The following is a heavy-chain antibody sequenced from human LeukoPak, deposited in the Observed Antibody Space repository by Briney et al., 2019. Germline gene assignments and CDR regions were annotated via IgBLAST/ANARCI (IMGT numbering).Heavy chain of an antibody. V-gene: IGHV3-9*01. Sequence: GGSLRLSCAASGFTFDGYAMHWVRQAPGKGLEWVSGISWNSGSIGYADSVKGRFTISRDNAKNSLYLQMNSLRAEDTALYYCAKERGDYWGQGTLVTVSS. CDR1: GFTFDGYA. J-gene: IGHJ4*02. CDR3: AKERGDY. CDR2: ISWNSGSI.